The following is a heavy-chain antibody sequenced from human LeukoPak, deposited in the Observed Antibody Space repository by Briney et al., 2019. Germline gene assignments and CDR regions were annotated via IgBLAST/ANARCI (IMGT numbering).Heavy chain of an antibody. D-gene: IGHD3-3*01. CDR1: GYTXTSYY. Sequence: GASVKVSCKASGYTXTSYYMHGVRQAPGQGLEWMGIINPSGGSTSYAQKFQGRVTMTRDTSTSTVYMELSSLRSEDTAVYYCARGLYGPGYGGRDYFYYYYGMDVWGQGTAVTVSS. CDR2: INPSGGST. CDR3: ARGLYGPGYGGRDYFYYYYGMDV. J-gene: IGHJ6*02. V-gene: IGHV1-46*01.